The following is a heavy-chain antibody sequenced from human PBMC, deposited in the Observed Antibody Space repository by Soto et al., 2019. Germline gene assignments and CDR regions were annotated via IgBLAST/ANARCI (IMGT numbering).Heavy chain of an antibody. Sequence: QVQLVESGGGVVQPGRSLRLSCAASGFTFSNYDMHWVRQAPGKGLKWVAFITYDGGNKYYADSLEGRFTISRDNSKNTLYLQVNSLRTEDTAMYSCATMVGVYDPFDYWGQGTLVTVSS. J-gene: IGHJ4*02. CDR2: ITYDGGNK. CDR3: ATMVGVYDPFDY. D-gene: IGHD5-12*01. CDR1: GFTFSNYD. V-gene: IGHV3-30*03.